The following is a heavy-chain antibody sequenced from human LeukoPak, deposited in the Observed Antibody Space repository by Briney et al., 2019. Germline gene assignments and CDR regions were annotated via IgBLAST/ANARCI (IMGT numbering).Heavy chain of an antibody. Sequence: PSETLSLTCTVSGGSISSYYWSWIRQPPGKGLEWIGYIYYSGSTSYNPSLKSRVTISVDTSKKQFSLKLSSVTAADTAVYYCARRRRLLWFGEPHFDYWGQGTLVTVSS. CDR2: IYYSGST. D-gene: IGHD3-10*01. J-gene: IGHJ4*02. CDR3: ARRRRLLWFGEPHFDY. CDR1: GGSISSYY. V-gene: IGHV4-59*12.